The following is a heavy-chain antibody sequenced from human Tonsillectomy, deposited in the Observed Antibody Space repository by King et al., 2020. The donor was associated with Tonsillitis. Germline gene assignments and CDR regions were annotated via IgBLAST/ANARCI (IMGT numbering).Heavy chain of an antibody. CDR2: ISGSGGST. CDR1: GITFSSYA. J-gene: IGHJ6*02. D-gene: IGHD3-3*01. Sequence: VQLVESGGGLIQPGGSLRLSCAASGITFSSYAMSWVRQAPGKGLEWVSGISGSGGSTYHADSVKGRFAISRDNSKNTLYLRMNSLRAEDTAVYYCAKDRDFWSPHGMDVWGQGTTVTVSS. CDR3: AKDRDFWSPHGMDV. V-gene: IGHV3-23*04.